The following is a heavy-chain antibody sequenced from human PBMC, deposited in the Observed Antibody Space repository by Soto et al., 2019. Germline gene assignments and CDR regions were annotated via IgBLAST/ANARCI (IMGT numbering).Heavy chain of an antibody. CDR2: ISAYSGNT. Sequence: QVQLVQSGVEVKKPGASVKVSCQASGYTFLSYGISWVRQAPGQGLEWVGWISAYSGNTDYAQRLQDRVTLTTDTSTSTAYMELRNLRSDDTAVYYCARNPCGSSFDYWGQGTLVTVSS. V-gene: IGHV1-18*01. J-gene: IGHJ4*02. CDR1: GYTFLSYG. CDR3: ARNPCGSSFDY. D-gene: IGHD1-26*01.